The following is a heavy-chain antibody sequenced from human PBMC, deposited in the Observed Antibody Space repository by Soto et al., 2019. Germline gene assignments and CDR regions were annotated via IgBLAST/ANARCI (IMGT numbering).Heavy chain of an antibody. CDR1: GYTFTSYD. CDR2: MSPNTGTI. CDR3: ARDRPGIKTYEAFDI. D-gene: IGHD1-20*01. V-gene: IGHV1-8*01. Sequence: GASVKVSCKASGYTFTSYDINWLRQATGQGPEWMGWMSPNTGTIVYAQKFQGRVTMTRNTSTSTAYMTLSSLRSEDTAVYYCARDRPGIKTYEAFDIWGQGTTVTVSS. J-gene: IGHJ3*02.